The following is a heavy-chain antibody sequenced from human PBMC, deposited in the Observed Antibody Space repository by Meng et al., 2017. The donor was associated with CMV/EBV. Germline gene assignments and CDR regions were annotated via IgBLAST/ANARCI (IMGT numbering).Heavy chain of an antibody. CDR3: ARAATIFEYYGMDV. D-gene: IGHD3-3*01. Sequence: SETLSLTCTVSGGSISSGSYYWGWLRQPPGKGLEWIGYIYYSGSTNYNPSLKSRVTITVDTSKNQFSLKLSSVTAADTAVYYCARAATIFEYYGMDVWGQGTTVTVSS. J-gene: IGHJ6*02. V-gene: IGHV4-61*01. CDR1: GGSISSGSYY. CDR2: IYYSGST.